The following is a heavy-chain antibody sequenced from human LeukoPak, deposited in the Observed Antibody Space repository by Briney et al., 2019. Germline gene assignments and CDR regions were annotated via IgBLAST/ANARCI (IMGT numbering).Heavy chain of an antibody. CDR1: DDSMSSYY. V-gene: IGHV4-59*01. CDR2: IYYSGST. Sequence: SETLSLTCTVSDDSMSSYYWSRIRQPPGKGLEWIGYIYYSGSTNYNPSLKSRVTISLDTSKNQFSLKLRSVTAADTAVYYCARRFSWGLWIAYWGQGTLVTVSS. CDR3: ARRFSWGLWIAY. J-gene: IGHJ4*02. D-gene: IGHD4/OR15-4a*01.